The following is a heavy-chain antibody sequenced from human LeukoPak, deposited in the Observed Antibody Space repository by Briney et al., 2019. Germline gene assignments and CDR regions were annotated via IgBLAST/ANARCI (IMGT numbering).Heavy chain of an antibody. CDR2: INHSGST. CDR3: ARGPTNGIAVAVTLDY. J-gene: IGHJ4*02. D-gene: IGHD6-19*01. Sequence: PSETLSLTCAVYGGSFSGYYWSWIRQPPGKGLEWIGEINHSGSTNYNPSLKSRVTISVDTSKNQFSLKLSSVTAADTAVYYCARGPTNGIAVAVTLDYWGQGTLVTVSS. CDR1: GGSFSGYY. V-gene: IGHV4-34*01.